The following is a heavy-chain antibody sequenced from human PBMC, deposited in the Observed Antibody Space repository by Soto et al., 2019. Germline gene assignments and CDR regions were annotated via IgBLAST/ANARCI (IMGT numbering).Heavy chain of an antibody. Sequence: PGGSLRLSCAASGFTFSSYSMNWVRQAPGKGLEWVSYISSSSSTIYYADSVKGRFTISRDNAKNSLYLQMNSLRDEDTAVYYCARDGAVVPAAIYYYYYGMDVWGQGTTVTV. CDR2: ISSSSSTI. V-gene: IGHV3-48*02. D-gene: IGHD2-2*01. CDR1: GFTFSSYS. CDR3: ARDGAVVPAAIYYYYYGMDV. J-gene: IGHJ6*02.